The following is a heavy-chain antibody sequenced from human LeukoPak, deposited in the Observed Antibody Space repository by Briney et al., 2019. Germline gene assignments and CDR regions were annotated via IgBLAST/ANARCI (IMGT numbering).Heavy chain of an antibody. J-gene: IGHJ4*02. CDR1: GFNFSSFV. D-gene: IGHD3-3*01. Sequence: LSGGSLRLSCAGSGFNFSSFVMTWVRQAPGKGLEWVSSISASGRGTYYADSVKGRFTISRDNSKNTLYLQVNSLRAEDTAVYHCAKKSPIFGVVIPLFDYWGQGTLVSVSS. CDR2: ISASGRGT. V-gene: IGHV3-23*01. CDR3: AKKSPIFGVVIPLFDY.